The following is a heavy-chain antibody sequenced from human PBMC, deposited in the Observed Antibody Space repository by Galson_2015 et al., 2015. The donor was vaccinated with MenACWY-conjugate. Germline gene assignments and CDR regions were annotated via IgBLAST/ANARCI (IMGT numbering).Heavy chain of an antibody. CDR3: AREAMYSNNVYAIDY. V-gene: IGHV6-1*01. D-gene: IGHD2/OR15-2a*01. CDR1: GDSVSSNSAA. J-gene: IGHJ4*02. Sequence: CAISGDSVSSNSAAWNWIRQSPSRGLEWLGRTYYKSKWYNDYAASLKSRITISPDTSKNHISLQLKSVTPEDTAVYYCAREAMYSNNVYAIDYWGQGTLVTVSS. CDR2: TYYKSKWYN.